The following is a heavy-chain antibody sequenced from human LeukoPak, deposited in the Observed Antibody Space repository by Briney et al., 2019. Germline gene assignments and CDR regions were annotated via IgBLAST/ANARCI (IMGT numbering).Heavy chain of an antibody. D-gene: IGHD3-22*01. CDR3: ARDPTPHYYDSSGYPT. CDR2: IKQDGSEK. Sequence: GGSLRLSCAASGFTFSSYWMSWVRQAPGKGLEWVANIKQDGSEKYYVDSVKGRFTISRDNAKNSLYLQMNSLRAEDTAVYYCARDPTPHYYDSSGYPTWGQGTLVTVSS. J-gene: IGHJ4*02. V-gene: IGHV3-7*01. CDR1: GFTFSSYW.